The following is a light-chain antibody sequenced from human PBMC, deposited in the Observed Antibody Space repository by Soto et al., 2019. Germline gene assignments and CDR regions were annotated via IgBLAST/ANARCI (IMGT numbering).Light chain of an antibody. V-gene: IGKV3-20*01. CDR1: QSVNIY. CDR3: QQYGSSPQT. J-gene: IGKJ4*01. CDR2: GAT. Sequence: EIVMTQSPATLSVSPGERATLSCRASQSVNIYLAWYQQKPGQAPRLLIFGATYRATGIPARFSGSGSGTDFTLTISRLEPEDFAMYYCQQYGSSPQTFGGGTKVDIK.